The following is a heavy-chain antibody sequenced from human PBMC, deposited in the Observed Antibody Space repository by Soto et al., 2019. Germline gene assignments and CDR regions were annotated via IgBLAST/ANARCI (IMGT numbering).Heavy chain of an antibody. CDR3: ARMDWGSSGYYKAYFDY. D-gene: IGHD3-22*01. V-gene: IGHV2-26*01. Sequence: QVTLKESGPVLVKPTETLTLTGTVSGFSLSNARMGVSWIRQPPGKALEWLAHIFSNDEKSYSTSLKSRLTISKDTSKSQVVLTMTNMDPVDTATYYCARMDWGSSGYYKAYFDYWGQGTLVTVSS. J-gene: IGHJ4*02. CDR2: IFSNDEK. CDR1: GFSLSNARMG.